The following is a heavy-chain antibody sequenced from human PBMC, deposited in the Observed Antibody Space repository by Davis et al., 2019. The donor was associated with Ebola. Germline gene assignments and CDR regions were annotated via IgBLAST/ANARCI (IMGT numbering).Heavy chain of an antibody. J-gene: IGHJ4*02. D-gene: IGHD6-19*01. V-gene: IGHV3-73*01. CDR1: GFTFSGSA. Sequence: GESLKISCAASGFTFSGSAMHWVRQASGNGLEWVGRIRSKANSYATAYAASVKGRFTISRDDSKNTAYLQMNSLKTEDTAVYYCTQAVAGDDYWGQGTLVTVSS. CDR3: TQAVAGDDY. CDR2: IRSKANSYAT.